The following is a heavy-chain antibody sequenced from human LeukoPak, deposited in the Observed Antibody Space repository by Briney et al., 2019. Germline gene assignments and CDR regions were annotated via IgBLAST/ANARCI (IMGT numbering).Heavy chain of an antibody. Sequence: SVKVSCKASGGTFSSYAISWVRQAPGQGVEWMGRIIPIFGTANYAQKFQGRVTITTDESTSTAYMELSSLRSEDTAVYYCARDLRYYYDSSGYYYEVGYWGQGTLVTVSS. CDR3: ARDLRYYYDSSGYYYEVGY. CDR2: IIPIFGTA. J-gene: IGHJ4*02. D-gene: IGHD3-22*01. CDR1: GGTFSSYA. V-gene: IGHV1-69*05.